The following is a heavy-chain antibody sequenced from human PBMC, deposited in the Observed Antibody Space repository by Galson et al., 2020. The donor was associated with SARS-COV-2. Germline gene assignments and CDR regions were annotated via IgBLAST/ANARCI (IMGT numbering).Heavy chain of an antibody. D-gene: IGHD2-2*01. CDR2: IYYSGST. CDR3: ARLTPPSGIVVVPAARPYNWFDP. V-gene: IGHV4-39*01. CDR1: GGSISSSSYY. Sequence: SETLSLTCTVSGGSISSSSYYWGWIRQPPGKGLEWIGSIYYSGSTYYNPSLKSRVTISVDTSKNQFSLKLSSVTAADTAVYYCARLTPPSGIVVVPAARPYNWFDPWGQGTLVTVSS. J-gene: IGHJ5*02.